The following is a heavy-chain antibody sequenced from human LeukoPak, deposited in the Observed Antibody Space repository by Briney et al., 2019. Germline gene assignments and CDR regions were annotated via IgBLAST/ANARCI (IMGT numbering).Heavy chain of an antibody. Sequence: ASVKVSCKASGYTFISDGISWVRQAPGQGLEWMGWINTYNGNTNYAQNLQGRVTMTTDTFTSTAYMELRSLRSDDTAVYYCARGNVATANHWGQGTLVTVSS. D-gene: IGHD2-2*01. CDR2: INTYNGNT. CDR1: GYTFISDG. J-gene: IGHJ5*02. CDR3: ARGNVATANH. V-gene: IGHV1-18*01.